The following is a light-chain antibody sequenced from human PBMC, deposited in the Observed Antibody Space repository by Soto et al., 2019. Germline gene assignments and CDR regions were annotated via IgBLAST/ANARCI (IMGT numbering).Light chain of an antibody. CDR3: QQSYSTPPLT. CDR2: AAS. CDR1: QGISSY. J-gene: IGKJ4*01. Sequence: DIQMTQSPSSLSASVGDRVTITCRASQGISSYLNWYQQKPGKAPKLLIYAASSLQSGVPSRFSGSGSGTDFTLTISCLQPEDFATYYCQQSYSTPPLTFGGGTKVDIK. V-gene: IGKV1-39*01.